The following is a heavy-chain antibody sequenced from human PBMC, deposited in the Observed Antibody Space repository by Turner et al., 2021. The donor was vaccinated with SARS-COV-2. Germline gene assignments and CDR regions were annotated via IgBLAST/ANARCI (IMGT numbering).Heavy chain of an antibody. D-gene: IGHD3-22*01. CDR3: ARLDDSGHWGAFDI. CDR1: GITFSSHG. Sequence: QVQLVESGGGVVQPGRSLRLSCAASGITFSSHGMHRVRQAPGKGLEWVAVIWNDGSQKYYADSVKGRFTISRDNSKNMVYLQMNSLRAEDTAVYYCARLDDSGHWGAFDIWGQGTMVTVSS. V-gene: IGHV3-33*01. J-gene: IGHJ3*02. CDR2: IWNDGSQK.